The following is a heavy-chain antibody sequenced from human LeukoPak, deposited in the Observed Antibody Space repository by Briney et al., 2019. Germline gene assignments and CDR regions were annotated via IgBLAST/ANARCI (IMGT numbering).Heavy chain of an antibody. V-gene: IGHV4-59*08. D-gene: IGHD2-2*01. Sequence: SETLSLTCTVSGGSISSYHWSWIRQPPGKGLEWIGYIYYSGSTNYNPSLKSRVTISVDTSKNQFSLKLSSVTVADTAVYYCSSSTKSYYYYYYMDVWGKGTTVTISS. CDR3: SSSTKSYYYYYYMDV. CDR1: GGSISSYH. J-gene: IGHJ6*03. CDR2: IYYSGST.